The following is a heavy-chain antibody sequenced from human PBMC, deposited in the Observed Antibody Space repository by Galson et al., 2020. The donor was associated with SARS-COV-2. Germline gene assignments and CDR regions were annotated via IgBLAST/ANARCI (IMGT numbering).Heavy chain of an antibody. J-gene: IGHJ6*02. CDR2: INPNSGVT. D-gene: IGHD1-1*01. Sequence: ASVKVSCKASGYIFIGYYMHWVRQAPGEGLEWMGWINPNSGVTNYAQQFQGRVTMTRDTSISTVSLELSRLRSDDTAVYYCARENGPYFYAMDVWGQGTTGTVSS. CDR1: GYIFIGYY. V-gene: IGHV1-2*02. CDR3: ARENGPYFYAMDV.